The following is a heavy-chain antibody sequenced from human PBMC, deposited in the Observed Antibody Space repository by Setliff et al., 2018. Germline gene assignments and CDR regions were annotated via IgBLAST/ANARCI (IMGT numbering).Heavy chain of an antibody. V-gene: IGHV4-34*01. Sequence: SETLSLTCAVYGGSFSTYYWIWIRQPPGKGLEWIGEINHSGSTNYNPSLKSRVTISVDTSKNQFSLKLSSVTAADTALYYCASLSSMSVTTSYWGQGTLVTVSS. CDR3: ASLSSMSVTTSY. J-gene: IGHJ4*02. CDR2: INHSGST. D-gene: IGHD4-17*01. CDR1: GGSFSTYY.